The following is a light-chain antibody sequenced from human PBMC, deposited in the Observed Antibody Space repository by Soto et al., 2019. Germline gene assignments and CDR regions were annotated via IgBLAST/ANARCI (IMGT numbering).Light chain of an antibody. CDR2: DAS. V-gene: IGKV3-20*01. CDR1: PSVTNF. CDR3: QQYGTSQWT. Sequence: EIVLTQSPATLSLSPGERATLSCRASPSVTNFLAWYQQKPGQAPRLLIYDASNRATGIPARFSGSGSGTDFALTISRLEPEDSAVFYCQQYGTSQWTFGQGTKVDIK. J-gene: IGKJ1*01.